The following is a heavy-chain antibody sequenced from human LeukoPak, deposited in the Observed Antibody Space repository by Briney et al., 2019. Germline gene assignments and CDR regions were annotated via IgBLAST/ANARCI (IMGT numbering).Heavy chain of an antibody. D-gene: IGHD3-10*01. Sequence: GGSLRLSCAASGFTFDDYAMHWVRQAPGKGLEWVSGISWNSGSIGYADSVKDRFTISRDNAKNSLYLQVNSLRAEDTALYYCAKDIYGSGTLDVWGQGTTVTVSS. CDR2: ISWNSGSI. CDR1: GFTFDDYA. J-gene: IGHJ6*02. CDR3: AKDIYGSGTLDV. V-gene: IGHV3-9*01.